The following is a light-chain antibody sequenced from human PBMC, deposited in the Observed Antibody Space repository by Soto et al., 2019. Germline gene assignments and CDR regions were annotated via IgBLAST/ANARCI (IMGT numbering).Light chain of an antibody. V-gene: IGLV1-40*01. CDR1: SSNIGAGYD. CDR2: GNS. J-gene: IGLJ1*01. CDR3: QSHDSSLSGYV. Sequence: QSVLTQPPSVSGALGQRVTISCTGSSSNIGAGYDVHWYQQLPGTAPKLLFYGNSNRPSGVPDRFSGSKSGTSASLAITGLQAEDEADYYCQSHDSSLSGYVFGTGTKVTVL.